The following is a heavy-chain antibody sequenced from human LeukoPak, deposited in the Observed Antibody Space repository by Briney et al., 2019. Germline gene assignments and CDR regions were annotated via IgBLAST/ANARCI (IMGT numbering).Heavy chain of an antibody. D-gene: IGHD3-22*01. CDR1: GFTFSDYY. Sequence: GGSLRLSCGASGFTFSDYYMSWIRQAPGKGLEWVSYISNSGSTIYYADSVKGRFTISRDNAKNSLYLQMNSLRAEDTAVYYCTSGYDRVGWGAFDIWGQGTMVTVSS. CDR3: TSGYDRVGWGAFDI. J-gene: IGHJ3*02. V-gene: IGHV3-11*01. CDR2: ISNSGSTI.